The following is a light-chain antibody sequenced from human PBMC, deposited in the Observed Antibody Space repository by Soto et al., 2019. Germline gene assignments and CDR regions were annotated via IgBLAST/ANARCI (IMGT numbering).Light chain of an antibody. J-gene: IGKJ2*01. CDR2: AAS. Sequence: IQLTQSPSSLSASVGDRVTVTCRASQSINIYLNWYQQKPGKAPTLLIYAASSFQSGVPSRFSGGGSRTDFTLTISSLQTEDFATYYCQQSYRSPYTFGQGTKLEI. V-gene: IGKV1-39*01. CDR1: QSINIY. CDR3: QQSYRSPYT.